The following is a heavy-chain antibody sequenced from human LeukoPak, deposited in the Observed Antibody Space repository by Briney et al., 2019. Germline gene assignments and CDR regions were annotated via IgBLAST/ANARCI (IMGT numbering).Heavy chain of an antibody. J-gene: IGHJ4*02. CDR3: ARSSIVGATTGFDY. CDR2: VNPNSGGT. V-gene: IGHV1-2*06. CDR1: GYTFTGYY. D-gene: IGHD1-26*01. Sequence: SVKVSCKASGYTFTGYYMHWVRQAPGQGLEWMGRVNPNSGGTNYAQKFQGRVTMTRDTSISTAYKELSRLRSDDTAVYYCARSSIVGATTGFDYWGQGTLVTVSS.